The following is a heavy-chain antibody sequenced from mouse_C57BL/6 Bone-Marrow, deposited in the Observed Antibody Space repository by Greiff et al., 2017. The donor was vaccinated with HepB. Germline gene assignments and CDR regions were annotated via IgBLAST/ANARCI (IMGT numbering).Heavy chain of an antibody. CDR2: IHPNSGST. D-gene: IGHD1-1*01. Sequence: QVQLQQPGAELVKPGASVKLSCKASGYTFTSYWMHWVKQRPGQGLEWIGMIHPNSGSTNYNEKFKSKATLTVDKSSSTAYMQLSSLTSEDSAVYYCARARYYGSSYVDYWGQVTTLTVSS. V-gene: IGHV1-64*01. J-gene: IGHJ2*01. CDR1: GYTFTSYW. CDR3: ARARYYGSSYVDY.